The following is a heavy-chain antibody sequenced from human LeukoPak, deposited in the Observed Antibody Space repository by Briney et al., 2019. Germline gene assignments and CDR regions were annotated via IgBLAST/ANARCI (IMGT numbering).Heavy chain of an antibody. Sequence: GGSLRLSCVASGFTFSSYSMNWVRQAPGKGLEWVSSISSSSSYIYYADSVKGRFTISRDNAKNSLYLQMNSLRAEDTAVYYCARELGGDYVWGSYRSLDYWGQGTLVTVSS. CDR2: ISSSSSYI. V-gene: IGHV3-21*01. D-gene: IGHD3-16*02. J-gene: IGHJ4*02. CDR3: ARELGGDYVWGSYRSLDY. CDR1: GFTFSSYS.